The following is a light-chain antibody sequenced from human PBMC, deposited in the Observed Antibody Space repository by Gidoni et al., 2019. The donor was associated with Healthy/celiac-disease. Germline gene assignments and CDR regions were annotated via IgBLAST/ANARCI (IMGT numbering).Light chain of an antibody. V-gene: IGKV3-11*01. CDR2: DAS. Sequence: VLTQSPATLSLSPGERATLSCRASQSVSSYLAWYQQKPGQAPRLLIYDASNRATGIPARFSGSGSGTDFTLTISSLEPEDFAVYYCQQRSNWPRRFTFXPXTKVDIK. CDR3: QQRSNWPRRFT. CDR1: QSVSSY. J-gene: IGKJ3*01.